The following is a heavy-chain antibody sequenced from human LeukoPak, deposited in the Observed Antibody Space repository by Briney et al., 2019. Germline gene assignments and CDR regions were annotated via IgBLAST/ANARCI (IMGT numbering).Heavy chain of an antibody. V-gene: IGHV4-61*09. CDR2: IYTSGST. CDR3: ARGVRGAPYFDY. D-gene: IGHD3-10*01. CDR1: GGSISSATYS. J-gene: IGHJ4*02. Sequence: PSETLSLTCTVSGGSISSATYSWSWIRQPAGKGLEWIGHIYTSGSTNYNPSLKSRVTISVDTSKNQFSLKLSSVTAADTAVYYCARGVRGAPYFDYWGQGTLVTVSS.